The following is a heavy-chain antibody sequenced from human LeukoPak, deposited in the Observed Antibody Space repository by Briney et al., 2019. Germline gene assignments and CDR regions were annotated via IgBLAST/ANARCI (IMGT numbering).Heavy chain of an antibody. Sequence: PGGSLRLSCAASGFTVITNYMSWVRQAPGKGLEWVSVIYSGGSTYYADSVKGRFTISRDNSKNTLYLQMNSLRAEDTAVYYCARDLAADAHGQGIIWGQGTLVTVSS. CDR2: IYSGGST. CDR1: GFTVITNY. J-gene: IGHJ4*02. V-gene: IGHV3-66*02. CDR3: ARDLAADAHGQGII. D-gene: IGHD6-25*01.